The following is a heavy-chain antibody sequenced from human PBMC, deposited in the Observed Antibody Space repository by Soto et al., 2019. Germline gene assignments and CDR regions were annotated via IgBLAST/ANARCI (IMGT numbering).Heavy chain of an antibody. V-gene: IGHV3-7*03. D-gene: IGHD3-9*01. CDR1: GFTFSSYW. CDR2: IKQDGSEK. J-gene: IGHJ4*02. CDR3: ARYKMHYDILTGYYKGPFDY. Sequence: GGSLRLSCAASGFTFSSYWMSWVRQAPGKGLEWVANIKQDGSEKYYVDSVKGRFAISRDNAKNSLYLQMNSLRAEDTAAYYCARYKMHYDILTGYYKGPFDYWGQGTLVTVSS.